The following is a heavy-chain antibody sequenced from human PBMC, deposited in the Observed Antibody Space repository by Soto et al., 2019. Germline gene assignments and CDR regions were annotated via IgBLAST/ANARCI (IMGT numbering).Heavy chain of an antibody. V-gene: IGHV3-7*04. J-gene: IGHJ5*02. CDR2: IKQDGNEK. CDR1: GFTFSSNW. Sequence: EVQLVESGGGLVQPGGSRRLSCAASGFTFSSNWMTWVRQAPGKGLEWVANIKQDGNEKYYVDSVKGRFTISRDNAQNSLYLQRNSLRAEDTAVYYCARGGVVASTSNWFDRWGQGTLVTVSS. D-gene: IGHD2-15*01. CDR3: ARGGVVASTSNWFDR.